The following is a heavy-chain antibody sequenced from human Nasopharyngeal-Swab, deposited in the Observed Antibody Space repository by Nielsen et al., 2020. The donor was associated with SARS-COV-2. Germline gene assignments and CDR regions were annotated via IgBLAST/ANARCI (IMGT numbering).Heavy chain of an antibody. Sequence: WIRQPPGKGLEWIGSIYYSGSTYYNPSLKSRVTISVDTSKNQFSLKLSSVTAADTAVYYCARERGRGGIWNYYYYYMDVWGKGTTVTGLL. CDR2: IYYSGST. D-gene: IGHD3-10*01. V-gene: IGHV4-39*07. CDR3: ARERGRGGIWNYYYYYMDV. J-gene: IGHJ6*03.